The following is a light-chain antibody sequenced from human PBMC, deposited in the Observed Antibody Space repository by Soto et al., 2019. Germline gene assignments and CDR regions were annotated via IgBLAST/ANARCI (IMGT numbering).Light chain of an antibody. CDR2: DVS. V-gene: IGLV2-11*01. J-gene: IGLJ1*01. CDR3: CSYAGRYTYV. CDR1: SSDVGGYNY. Sequence: QSALTQPRSVSGSPGQSVTISCTGTSSDVGGYNYVSWYQQHPGKAPQLMIYDVSQRPSGVPDRFSGSKSGNTASLTISGLQAEDEADYYCCSYAGRYTYVFGSGTKLTVL.